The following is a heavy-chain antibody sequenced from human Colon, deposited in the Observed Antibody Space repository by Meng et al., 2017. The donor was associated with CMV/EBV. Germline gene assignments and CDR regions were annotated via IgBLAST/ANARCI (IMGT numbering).Heavy chain of an antibody. Sequence: GSLRLSCAASGFTFNRNSMSWVRQAPGKGLEWVSGINGVGDTTYYADSVKGRFTISRDNSKNTPYLRMIDLRAEDTAMYYCAKDRAYCGSFSCSPNYFDGWGQGNLVTVSS. J-gene: IGHJ4*02. CDR1: GFTFNRNS. D-gene: IGHD2-21*01. CDR3: AKDRAYCGSFSCSPNYFDG. V-gene: IGHV3-23*01. CDR2: INGVGDTT.